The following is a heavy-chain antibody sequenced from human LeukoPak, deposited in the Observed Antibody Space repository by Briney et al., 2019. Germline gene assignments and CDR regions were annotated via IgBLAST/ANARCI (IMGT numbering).Heavy chain of an antibody. CDR1: GGSISSHY. V-gene: IGHV4-59*11. J-gene: IGHJ4*02. Sequence: SETLSLTCTVSGGSISSHYWSWIRQPPGKGLEWIGYIYYSGTTKYNPSLKSRLTLSADTSKNQFSLRLSSVTAADTAVYYCARVGDYYDSSGYYYSHDYWGQGTLVTVSS. CDR3: ARVGDYYDSSGYYYSHDY. CDR2: IYYSGTT. D-gene: IGHD3-22*01.